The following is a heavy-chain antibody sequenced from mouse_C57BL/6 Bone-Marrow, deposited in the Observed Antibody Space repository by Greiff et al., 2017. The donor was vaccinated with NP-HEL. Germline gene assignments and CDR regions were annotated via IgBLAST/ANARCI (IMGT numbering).Heavy chain of an antibody. Sequence: QVQLQQSGAELVRPGTSVKVSCKASGYAFTNYLIEWVKQRPGQGLEWIGVINPGSGGTNYNEKFKGKATLTADKSSSTAYMQLSSLTSEDSAVYFCARTDGYHDYWGQGTTLTVSS. D-gene: IGHD2-3*01. J-gene: IGHJ2*01. V-gene: IGHV1-54*01. CDR2: INPGSGGT. CDR3: ARTDGYHDY. CDR1: GYAFTNYL.